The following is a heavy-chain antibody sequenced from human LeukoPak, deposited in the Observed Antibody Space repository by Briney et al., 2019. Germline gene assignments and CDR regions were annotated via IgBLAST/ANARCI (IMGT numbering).Heavy chain of an antibody. J-gene: IGHJ5*02. CDR3: ARDPEYSYGPNWFDP. CDR1: GGSISSSSYY. CDR2: IYYSGST. D-gene: IGHD5-18*01. V-gene: IGHV4-39*07. Sequence: SETLSLTCTVSGGSISSSSYYWGWIRQPPGKGLEWIGSIYYSGSTYYNPSLKSRVTISVDTSKNQFSLKLSSVTAADTAVYYCARDPEYSYGPNWFDPWGQGTLVTVSS.